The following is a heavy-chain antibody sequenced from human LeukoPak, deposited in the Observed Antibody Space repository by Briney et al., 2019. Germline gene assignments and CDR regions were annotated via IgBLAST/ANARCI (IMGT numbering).Heavy chain of an antibody. D-gene: IGHD3-22*01. CDR1: GGSLSDYY. CDR2: INHSGST. J-gene: IGHJ5*02. Sequence: PSETLSLTCAVYGGSLSDYYWSWIRQTSGKGLEWIGEINHSGSTNYNPSLKSRVTISVDTSKNQFSLKLSSVTAADTAVYYCARWSSNYYDTSGRRFDPWGQGTLVTVSS. CDR3: ARWSSNYYDTSGRRFDP. V-gene: IGHV4-34*01.